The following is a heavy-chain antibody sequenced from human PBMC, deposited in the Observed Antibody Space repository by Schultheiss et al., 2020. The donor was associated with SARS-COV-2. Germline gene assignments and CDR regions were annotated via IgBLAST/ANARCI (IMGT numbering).Heavy chain of an antibody. J-gene: IGHJ6*04. CDR3: AKGTVTTIFRPKGTEMRYEMDV. D-gene: IGHD5-12*01. CDR2: INHSGST. CDR1: GGSFSGYH. Sequence: SETLSLTCAVYGGSFSGYHWSWIRQPPGKGLEWIGEINHSGSTNYNPSLKSRVTISVDTSKNQFSLKVNSVTAADTAVYYCAKGTVTTIFRPKGTEMRYEMDVWGKGTTVTVSS. V-gene: IGHV4-34*01.